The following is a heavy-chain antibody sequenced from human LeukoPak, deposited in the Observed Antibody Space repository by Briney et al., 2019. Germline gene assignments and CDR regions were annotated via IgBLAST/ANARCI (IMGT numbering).Heavy chain of an antibody. Sequence: PGGSLRLSCAASGFTFSSYEMTWVRQAPGKGVEWLSYISSSGSAIYYADSVKGRFTISRDNAKNSLYLQMNRLRAEDTAVYYCARDYNFDYWGQGTLVTVSS. V-gene: IGHV3-48*03. CDR1: GFTFSSYE. J-gene: IGHJ4*02. CDR3: ARDYNFDY. CDR2: ISSSGSAI.